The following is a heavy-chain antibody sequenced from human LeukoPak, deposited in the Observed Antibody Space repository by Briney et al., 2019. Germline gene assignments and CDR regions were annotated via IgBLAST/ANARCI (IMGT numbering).Heavy chain of an antibody. J-gene: IGHJ4*02. V-gene: IGHV4-59*01. CDR2: IYYSGST. Sequence: TSETLSLTCTVSGGSISSYYWSWIRQPPGKGLEWIGYIYYSGSTNYNPSLKSRVTISVDTSKNQFFLKLSSVTAADTAVYYCARSNYYGSGSYSEVDYWGQGTLVTVSS. D-gene: IGHD3-10*01. CDR1: GGSISSYY. CDR3: ARSNYYGSGSYSEVDY.